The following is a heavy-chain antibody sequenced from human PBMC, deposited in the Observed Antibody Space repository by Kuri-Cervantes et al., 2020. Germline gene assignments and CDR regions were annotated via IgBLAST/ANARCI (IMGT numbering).Heavy chain of an antibody. J-gene: IGHJ6*02. Sequence: GESLKISCAASGFTFSSYWMSWVRQAPGKGLEWVAVISYDGSNKYYADSVKGRFTISRDNSKNTLYLQMNSLRAEDTAVYYCAREQLYCSGGSCYLGMDVWGQGTTVTVSS. V-gene: IGHV3-30-3*01. CDR2: ISYDGSNK. CDR3: AREQLYCSGGSCYLGMDV. D-gene: IGHD2-15*01. CDR1: GFTFSSYW.